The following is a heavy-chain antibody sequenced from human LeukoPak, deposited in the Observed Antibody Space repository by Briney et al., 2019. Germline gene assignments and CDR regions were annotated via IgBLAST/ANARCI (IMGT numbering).Heavy chain of an antibody. CDR1: GFTFSNYA. D-gene: IGHD2-2*01. CDR3: AKRGKGYCSSPSCATDY. J-gene: IGHJ4*02. CDR2: ISESGAST. Sequence: PGGSLRLSCAASGFTFSNYAMSWVRQAPGKGLEWVSAISESGASTYYADSVKGRFTISRDNSRNTLYLQLNSLRAEDTAVYFCAKRGKGYCSSPSCATDYWGQGTLVTVSS. V-gene: IGHV3-23*01.